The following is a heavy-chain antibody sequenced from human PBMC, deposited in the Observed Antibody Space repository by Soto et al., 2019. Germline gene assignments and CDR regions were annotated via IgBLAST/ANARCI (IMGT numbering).Heavy chain of an antibody. J-gene: IGHJ3*02. D-gene: IGHD2-15*01. CDR2: IYYSGST. CDR1: GGSISSYY. Sequence: SETLSLTCTVSGGSISSYYWSWIRQPPGKGLECIGYIYYSGSTNYNPSLKSRVTISVDTSKNQFSLKLSSVTAADTAVYYCARRVDDAFDIWGQGTMVTVSS. V-gene: IGHV4-59*08. CDR3: ARRVDDAFDI.